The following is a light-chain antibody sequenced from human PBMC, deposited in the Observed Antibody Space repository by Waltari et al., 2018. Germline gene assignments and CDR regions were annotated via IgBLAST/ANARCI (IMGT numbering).Light chain of an antibody. CDR3: QKYGSLPAT. V-gene: IGKV3-20*01. CDR2: DAS. Sequence: EIVLMQSPGTLSLSPGERATLSCRASQSVSRTLAWYQQKTCQAPRLLIYDASTRATGIPDRFSGSGSGTDFSLIISRLEPEDFAVYFCQKYGSLPATFGQGTKVEMK. J-gene: IGKJ1*01. CDR1: QSVSRT.